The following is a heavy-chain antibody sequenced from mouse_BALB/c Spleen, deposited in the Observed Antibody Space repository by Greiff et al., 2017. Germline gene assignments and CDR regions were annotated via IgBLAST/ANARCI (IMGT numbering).Heavy chain of an antibody. CDR2: ISDGGSYT. J-gene: IGHJ2*01. D-gene: IGHD3-3*01. CDR1: GFTFSDYY. Sequence: EVKLVESGGGLVKPGGSLKLSCAASGFTFSDYYMYWVRQTPEKRLEWVATISDGGSYTYYPDSVKGRFTISRDNAKNNLYLQMSSLKSEDTAMYYCAREGLGYYFDYWGQGTTLTVSS. V-gene: IGHV5-4*02. CDR3: AREGLGYYFDY.